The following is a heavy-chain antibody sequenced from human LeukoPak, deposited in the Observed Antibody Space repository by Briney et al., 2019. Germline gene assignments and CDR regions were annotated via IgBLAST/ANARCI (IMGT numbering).Heavy chain of an antibody. V-gene: IGHV3-30*18. CDR1: GFTFSSYG. Sequence: GGSLRLSCAASGFTFSSYGMHWVRQAPGKGLEWVAVISYDGSNKYYADSVKGRFTISRDNSKNTLYLQMNSLRAEDTAVYYCAKDLTISGQPDYWGQGTLVTVSS. J-gene: IGHJ4*02. D-gene: IGHD3-9*01. CDR3: AKDLTISGQPDY. CDR2: ISYDGSNK.